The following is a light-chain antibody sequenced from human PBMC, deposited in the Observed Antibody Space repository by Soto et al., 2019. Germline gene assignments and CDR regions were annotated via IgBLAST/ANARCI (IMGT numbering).Light chain of an antibody. CDR1: SSNIGTNF. V-gene: IGLV1-44*01. J-gene: IGLJ3*02. CDR2: STD. CDR3: QAYDYSLTASV. Sequence: QSVLTQSPSASGTPGQRVTVSCSGSSSNIGTNFVFWYQQLPGTAPKVLIYSTDKRPSGVPDRFSGSKSGTSASLAITGLQTEDEADYYCQAYDYSLTASVFGGGTKVTVL.